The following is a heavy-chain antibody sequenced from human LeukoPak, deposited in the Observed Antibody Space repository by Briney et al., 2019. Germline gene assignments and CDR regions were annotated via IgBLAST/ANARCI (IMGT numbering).Heavy chain of an antibody. CDR1: GFTFSSYA. V-gene: IGHV3-23*01. J-gene: IGHJ4*02. Sequence: PGGSLRLSCAASGFTFSSYAMSWVRQAPGKGLEWVSAISGSGGSTYYADSVKGRFTISRDNSKNTLSLQMNSLRAEDTAVYFCARRYSYGYDLDYWGRGTLVTVSS. CDR2: ISGSGGST. D-gene: IGHD5-18*01. CDR3: ARRYSYGYDLDY.